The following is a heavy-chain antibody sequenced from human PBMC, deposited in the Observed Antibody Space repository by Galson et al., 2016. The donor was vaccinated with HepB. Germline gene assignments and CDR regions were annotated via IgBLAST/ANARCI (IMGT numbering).Heavy chain of an antibody. J-gene: IGHJ6*02. V-gene: IGHV3-23*01. CDR2: ISPNGGST. Sequence: SLRLSCAASGFTFNNYGMNWVRQSPGKGLEWVSAISPNGGSTYYADSVKGRFTISRDNSKHTLYVQMNSLRAEDTAVYYCAKVGTPQGVQEWSWYYYGLDVWGQGTVVTVSS. CDR3: AKVGTPQGVQEWSWYYYGLDV. CDR1: GFTFNNYG. D-gene: IGHD5-18*01.